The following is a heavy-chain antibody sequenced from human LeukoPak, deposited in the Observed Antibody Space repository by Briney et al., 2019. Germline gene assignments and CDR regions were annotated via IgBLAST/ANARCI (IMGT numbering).Heavy chain of an antibody. CDR3: ARGGYCGDDCFFYS. CDR1: GGSISSYY. D-gene: IGHD2-21*02. V-gene: IGHV4-59*08. CDR2: IHYTGST. Sequence: SETLSLTCTVSGGSISSYYWSWIRQSPGKGLECIGYIHYTGSTNYNPSLKSRVTISVDTSKNQFSLKLTSVTAADTAVYYCARGGYCGDDCFFYSWGQGTLVTVSS. J-gene: IGHJ4*02.